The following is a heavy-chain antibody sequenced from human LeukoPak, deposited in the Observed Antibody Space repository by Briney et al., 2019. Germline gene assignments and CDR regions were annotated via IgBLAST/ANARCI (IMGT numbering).Heavy chain of an antibody. CDR2: IYSGGST. D-gene: IGHD2-15*01. CDR1: EFSVGSNY. V-gene: IGHV3-66*01. Sequence: GGSLRLSCAASEFSVGSNYMTWVRQAPGKGLEWVSLIYSGGSTYYADSVKGRFTISRDNSKNTLYLQMNSLRAEDTAVYYCARARSGDSSYMDVWGKGTTVTVSS. J-gene: IGHJ6*03. CDR3: ARARSGDSSYMDV.